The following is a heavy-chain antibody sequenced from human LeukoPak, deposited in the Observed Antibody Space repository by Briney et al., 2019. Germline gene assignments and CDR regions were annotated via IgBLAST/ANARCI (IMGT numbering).Heavy chain of an antibody. Sequence: GGSLRLSCAASGFTFSSYYMAWFRQAPGKGLEWVANIKQDGSEKFYVGSVKGRFTISRDNAKNSLYLQMNSLRAEDTAVYYCASAVRDLGIAVAGTDYWGQGTLVTVSS. CDR2: IKQDGSEK. J-gene: IGHJ4*02. CDR1: GFTFSSYY. CDR3: ASAVRDLGIAVAGTDY. V-gene: IGHV3-7*02. D-gene: IGHD6-19*01.